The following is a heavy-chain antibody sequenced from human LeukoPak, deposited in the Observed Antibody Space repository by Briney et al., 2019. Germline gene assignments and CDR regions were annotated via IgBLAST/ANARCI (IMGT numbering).Heavy chain of an antibody. CDR1: GFTFSSYW. CDR2: IKQDGSEK. D-gene: IGHD2-8*02. Sequence: QPGGSLRLSCAASGFTFSSYWMSWVRQAPGKGLEWVANIKQDGSEKYYVDSVKGRFTISRDNADRSLYLQMTSLRVEDTAVYFCASRYCTGVNCFAASYMCMDVWGKGTTVTVSS. V-gene: IGHV3-7*01. CDR3: ASRYCTGVNCFAASYMCMDV. J-gene: IGHJ6*03.